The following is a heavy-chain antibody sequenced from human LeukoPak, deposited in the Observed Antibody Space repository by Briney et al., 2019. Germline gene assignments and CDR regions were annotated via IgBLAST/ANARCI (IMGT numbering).Heavy chain of an antibody. D-gene: IGHD3-10*01. J-gene: IGHJ4*02. Sequence: GGSLRLSCVASGFTFRGYAMHWVRQAPGKGLEWVAFISYDGTNKYYADSVKGRFTISRDNSRNTLYLQMNCLSAEDTAVYYCAREYASGTSYYFDYWGQGTLVTVSS. V-gene: IGHV3-30-3*01. CDR2: ISYDGTNK. CDR3: AREYASGTSYYFDY. CDR1: GFTFRGYA.